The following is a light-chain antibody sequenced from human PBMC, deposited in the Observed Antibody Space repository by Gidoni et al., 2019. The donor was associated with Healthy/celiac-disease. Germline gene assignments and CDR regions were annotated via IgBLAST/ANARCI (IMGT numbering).Light chain of an antibody. V-gene: IGLV1-51*02. Sequence: QSVLTQPPSVSAAPGQKVTISCSGSSSNIGNNYVSWYQQLPGTAPKLLIYENNKRPSGIPDRFSGSKSGTSATLCITGLQTGDEADYYCGTWDSSLSAGEFGGGTKLTVL. J-gene: IGLJ3*02. CDR1: SSNIGNNY. CDR3: GTWDSSLSAGE. CDR2: ENN.